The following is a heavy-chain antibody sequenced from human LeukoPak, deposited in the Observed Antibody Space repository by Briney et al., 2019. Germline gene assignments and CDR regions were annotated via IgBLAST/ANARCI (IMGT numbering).Heavy chain of an antibody. CDR1: EFTFSSYA. J-gene: IGHJ4*02. Sequence: GGSLRLSCAASEFTFSSYAMSWVRQSPGKGLEWVSAISGGGGSTYYADSVKGRFTISRDNSKNTLYLQMNSLRAEDTAVYYCAKFYDISTGYFACWGQGTLVTVSS. D-gene: IGHD3-9*01. CDR3: AKFYDISTGYFAC. V-gene: IGHV3-23*01. CDR2: ISGGGGST.